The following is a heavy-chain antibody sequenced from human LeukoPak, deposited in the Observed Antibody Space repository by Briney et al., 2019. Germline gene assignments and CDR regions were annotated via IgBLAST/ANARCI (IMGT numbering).Heavy chain of an antibody. J-gene: IGHJ3*02. CDR1: GGSISSSNW. Sequence: SETPSLTCAVSGGSISSSNWWSWVCQPPGKGLEWIGEIYHSGSTNYNPSLKSRVTISVDKSKNQFSLKLSSVTAADTAVYYCARTIDRSGGSRYSSFDAFDIWGQGTMVTVSS. V-gene: IGHV4-4*02. CDR3: ARTIDRSGGSRYSSFDAFDI. D-gene: IGHD2-15*01. CDR2: IYHSGST.